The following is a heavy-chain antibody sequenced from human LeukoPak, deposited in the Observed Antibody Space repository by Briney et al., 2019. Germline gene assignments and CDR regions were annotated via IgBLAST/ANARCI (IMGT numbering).Heavy chain of an antibody. J-gene: IGHJ5*02. V-gene: IGHV3-23*01. CDR2: T. Sequence: TYYAASVQGLFTISRDNSTNTLYLQMNSLRAEHTAVYYCAKDGGSIVVVPAALPNWFDPWGQGTLVTVSS. CDR3: AKDGGSIVVVPAALPNWFDP. D-gene: IGHD2-2*02.